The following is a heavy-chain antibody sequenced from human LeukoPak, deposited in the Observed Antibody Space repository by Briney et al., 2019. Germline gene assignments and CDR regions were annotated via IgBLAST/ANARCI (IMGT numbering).Heavy chain of an antibody. CDR2: INPNSGGT. V-gene: IGHV1-2*02. CDR3: ARANDYGDSFDAFDI. Sequence: ASVKVSCKASGYTFTVYYMHWVRQAPGQGLEWMGWINPNSGGTNYAQKFQGRVTMTRDTSISTAYMELIRLRSDDTAVYYCARANDYGDSFDAFDIWGQVTMVTVSS. D-gene: IGHD4-17*01. CDR1: GYTFTVYY. J-gene: IGHJ3*02.